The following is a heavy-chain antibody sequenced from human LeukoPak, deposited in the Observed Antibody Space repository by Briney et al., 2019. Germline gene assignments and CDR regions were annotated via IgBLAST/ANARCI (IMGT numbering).Heavy chain of an antibody. J-gene: IGHJ6*03. D-gene: IGHD2-2*01. CDR3: ARGRRAPDCSSTSCWDYYMDV. CDR2: ISAYNGNT. CDR1: GYTFTSYG. Sequence: ASVKVSCKASGYTFTSYGISWVRQAPGQGLEWMGWISAYNGNTNYAQKLQGRVTMTRNTSISTAYMELSSLRSEDTAVYYCARGRRAPDCSSTSCWDYYMDVWGKGTTVTISS. V-gene: IGHV1-18*01.